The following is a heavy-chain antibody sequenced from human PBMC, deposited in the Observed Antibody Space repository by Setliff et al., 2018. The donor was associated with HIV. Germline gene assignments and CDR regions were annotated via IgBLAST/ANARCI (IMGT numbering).Heavy chain of an antibody. D-gene: IGHD3-22*01. CDR1: GGSISSGRYY. Sequence: PSETLSLTCTVSGGSISSGRYYWSWIRQPAGKGLEWIGHIYTSGSTNYNPSLKSRVTISVDPSKNQFSLKLNSVTAADTAVYYCARQEAGYYFDSSGYYFDYWGLGTLVTVSS. CDR3: ARQEAGYYFDSSGYYFDY. J-gene: IGHJ4*02. V-gene: IGHV4-61*09. CDR2: IYTSGST.